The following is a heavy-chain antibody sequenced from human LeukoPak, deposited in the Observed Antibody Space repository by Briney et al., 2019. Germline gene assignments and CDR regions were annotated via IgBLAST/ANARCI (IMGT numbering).Heavy chain of an antibody. CDR2: ISTSSSYI. CDR1: RFTFSSYN. V-gene: IGHV3-21*01. D-gene: IGHD6-19*01. Sequence: GGSLRLSWAASRFTFSSYNINWVRQAPGKWLEWVSTISTSSSYIYYADSVKGRFTISRDNGKNSLYLQMSSLRAEDTAVYYCARSKVAGTSDYWGKGTLVAVSS. CDR3: ARSKVAGTSDY. J-gene: IGHJ4*02.